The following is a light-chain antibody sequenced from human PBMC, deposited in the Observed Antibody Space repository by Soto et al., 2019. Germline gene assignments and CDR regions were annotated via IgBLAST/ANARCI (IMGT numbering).Light chain of an antibody. CDR1: QSVLLTANHKNC. CDR2: WAS. V-gene: IGKV4-1*01. CDR3: QQYYNTQT. Sequence: DILITQSPYSLAVSLGEGATINCKSSQSVLLTANHKNCLACFQQKPGHPPXMLIYWASIRESGVPDRLSGGGSGTDFTLTINNVQAEDVAVYYCQQYYNTQTFGQGTKVDIK. J-gene: IGKJ1*01.